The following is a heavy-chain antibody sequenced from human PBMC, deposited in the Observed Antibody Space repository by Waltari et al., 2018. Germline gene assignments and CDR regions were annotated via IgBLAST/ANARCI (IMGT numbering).Heavy chain of an antibody. CDR2: IYHSGST. V-gene: IGHV4-38-2*01. Sequence: QVQLQESGPGLVKPSATLSLTCAVSGYSISSGYYWGWIRQPPGKGLEWIGSIYHSGSTYYNPSLKSRVTISVDTSKNQFSLKLSSVTAADTAEYYCARMGGPYGVFDYWGQGTLVTVSS. J-gene: IGHJ4*02. CDR3: ARMGGPYGVFDY. CDR1: GYSISSGYY. D-gene: IGHD1-26*01.